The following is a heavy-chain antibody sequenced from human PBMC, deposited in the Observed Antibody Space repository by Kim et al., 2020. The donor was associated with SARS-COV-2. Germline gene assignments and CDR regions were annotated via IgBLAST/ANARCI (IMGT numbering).Heavy chain of an antibody. D-gene: IGHD3-16*02. Sequence: ADSVTGRFTISRDNAKNSLNLEMNRLRAEDTAVYYCARIVISARGCTMDVWGQGTTVTVSS. J-gene: IGHJ6*02. CDR3: ARIVISARGCTMDV. V-gene: IGHV3-48*03.